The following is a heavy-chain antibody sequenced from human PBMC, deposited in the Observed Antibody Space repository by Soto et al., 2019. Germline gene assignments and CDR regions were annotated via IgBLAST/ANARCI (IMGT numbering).Heavy chain of an antibody. Sequence: GSLRLSCAASGFTFSSYGMHWVRQAPGKGLEWVAVISLDGSNKYCVDSVKGRFTISRDTSKNTLYLRMNSLRAEDTAVYYCARGSLSSSSAGAWYFDLWGRGTLVTVSS. V-gene: IGHV3-30*03. CDR3: ARGSLSSSSAGAWYFDL. D-gene: IGHD6-6*01. CDR2: ISLDGSNK. CDR1: GFTFSSYG. J-gene: IGHJ2*01.